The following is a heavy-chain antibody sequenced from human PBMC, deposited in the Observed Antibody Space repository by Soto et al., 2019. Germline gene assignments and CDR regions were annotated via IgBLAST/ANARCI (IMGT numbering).Heavy chain of an antibody. Sequence: SETLSLTCTVSGVSLSSGGYYWSWIRQHPGEGLQWIGNIYYSGSTNYNPSLKSRITISLDTSKNQFSLRLSSVTAADTAVYFCARYRFSDNWSKFDYWGQGTLVTVSS. V-gene: IGHV4-31*03. D-gene: IGHD1-1*01. CDR2: IYYSGST. J-gene: IGHJ4*02. CDR1: GVSLSSGGYY. CDR3: ARYRFSDNWSKFDY.